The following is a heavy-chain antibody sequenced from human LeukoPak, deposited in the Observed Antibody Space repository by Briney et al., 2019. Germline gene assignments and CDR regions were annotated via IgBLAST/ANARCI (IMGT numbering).Heavy chain of an antibody. V-gene: IGHV3-23*01. CDR2: VSGGGRTT. Sequence: GGSPRLSCAASGFTVSSNYMSWVRQAPGKGLEWVSAVSGGGRTTFYADSVKGRFIISRDDSKNTLFLQMNSLRAEDTAVYYCAKGGIALVRGSFDYWGQGTLVTVSS. J-gene: IGHJ4*02. D-gene: IGHD3-10*01. CDR3: AKGGIALVRGSFDY. CDR1: GFTVSSNY.